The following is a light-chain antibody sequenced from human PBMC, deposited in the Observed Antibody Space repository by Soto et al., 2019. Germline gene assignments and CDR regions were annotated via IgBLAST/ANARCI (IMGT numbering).Light chain of an antibody. J-gene: IGLJ1*01. CDR2: DVS. Sequence: QSALTQPASVSGSPGQSITISCTGTSSDVGGYNYVSWYQQRPGKAPKLMIYDVSNRPSGVSNRFSGSKSGNTASLTISGLQAEDEADYYCSSYTSSSTLYVFGTGTKVTDL. CDR3: SSYTSSSTLYV. V-gene: IGLV2-14*01. CDR1: SSDVGGYNY.